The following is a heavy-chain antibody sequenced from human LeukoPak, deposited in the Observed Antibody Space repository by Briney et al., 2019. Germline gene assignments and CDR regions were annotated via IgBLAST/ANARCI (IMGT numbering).Heavy chain of an antibody. CDR2: IYYSGST. D-gene: IGHD4-17*01. J-gene: IGHJ6*03. V-gene: IGHV4-59*01. CDR1: GGSISSYY. CDR3: ARCHGDYHYYYYYMDV. Sequence: SETLSLTCTVSGGSISSYYWSWIRQPPGKGLEWIGYIYYSGSTNYNPSLKSRVTISVDTSKNQFSLKLSSVTAADTAVYYCARCHGDYHYYYYYMDVWGKGTTVTVSS.